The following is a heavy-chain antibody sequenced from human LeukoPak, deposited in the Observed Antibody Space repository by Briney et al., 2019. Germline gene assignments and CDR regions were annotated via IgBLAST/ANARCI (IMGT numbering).Heavy chain of an antibody. CDR2: IYYSGST. Sequence: PSQCLSLTRTVAGGSVSRYYWGWVRQPPGKGLEWIGYIYYSGSTNYHPSLKSRVTISLDTSKHQFSLTLSSVTAADTAVYYCARGLMMAVAGRGEFHYWGQGTLVTVSS. CDR1: GGSVSRYY. CDR3: ARGLMMAVAGRGEFHY. D-gene: IGHD6-13*01. J-gene: IGHJ4*02. V-gene: IGHV4-59*02.